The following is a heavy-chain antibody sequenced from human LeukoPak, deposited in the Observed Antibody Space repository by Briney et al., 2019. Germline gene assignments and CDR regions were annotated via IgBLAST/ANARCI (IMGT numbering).Heavy chain of an antibody. V-gene: IGHV3-43*02. D-gene: IGHD6-19*01. Sequence: GGSLRLSCAASGFTFDDYAMHRVRQPPGKGLEWVSLISADGAGTSYASSVKGRFIISRDNSKNLLFLQMNGLRTEDTAFYFCAKVGPWLANDLWGQGILVTVSS. J-gene: IGHJ5*02. CDR3: AKVGPWLANDL. CDR2: ISADGAGT. CDR1: GFTFDDYA.